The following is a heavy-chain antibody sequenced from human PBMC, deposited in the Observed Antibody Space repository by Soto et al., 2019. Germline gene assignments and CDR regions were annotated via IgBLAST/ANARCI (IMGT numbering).Heavy chain of an antibody. V-gene: IGHV4-30-2*01. Sequence: SGTLSLTCVVSGASMTTGGFSWTWVRQPPGGGLEWIGHVYHRASTQYNPSLKGRVSISVDTSRSLFSLRLTSLTAADTDVYFCTSGSAAPLSLLYFDTWGEATPVIVSS. CDR1: GASMTTGGFS. D-gene: IGHD2-15*01. CDR2: VYHRAST. J-gene: IGHJ4*02. CDR3: TSGSAAPLSLLYFDT.